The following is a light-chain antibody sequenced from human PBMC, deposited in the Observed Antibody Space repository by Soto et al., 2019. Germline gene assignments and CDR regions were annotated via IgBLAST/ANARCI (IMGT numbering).Light chain of an antibody. V-gene: IGLV2-8*01. CDR1: GSDVGGYNY. CDR2: EVS. CDR3: CSYAGSNNYV. Sequence: QSVLTQPPSASGSLGQSITISCTGTGSDVGGYNYVSWYQQHPGKAPKFMIYEVSKRPSGVPDRFSGSKSGNTASLTVSGLQAEDEADYYCCSYAGSNNYVFGTGTKLTVL. J-gene: IGLJ1*01.